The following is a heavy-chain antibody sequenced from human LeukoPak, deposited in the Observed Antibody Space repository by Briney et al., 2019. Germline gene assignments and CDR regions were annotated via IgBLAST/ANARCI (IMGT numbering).Heavy chain of an antibody. CDR1: GFTFRSYW. D-gene: IGHD3-22*01. CDR2: IKQDGSEK. CDR3: VRYFGGDSAGCFDH. V-gene: IGHV3-7*01. Sequence: GGSLRLSCAASGFTFRSYWMSWVRQAPGKWLEWVANIKQDGSEKYYVDSVKGRLTISRDNAKNSLYLQMSSLRAEDTAVYYCVRYFGGDSAGCFDHWGQGTLVTVSS. J-gene: IGHJ4*02.